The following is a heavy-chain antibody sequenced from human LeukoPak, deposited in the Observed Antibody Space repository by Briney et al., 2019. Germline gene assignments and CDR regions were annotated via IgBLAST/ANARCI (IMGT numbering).Heavy chain of an antibody. J-gene: IGHJ6*02. CDR3: ARDAFGELSYYYYGMDV. CDR1: GFTFSSYG. V-gene: IGHV3-33*01. Sequence: GGSLRLSCAASGFTFSSYGMHWVRQAPGKGLEWVAVILSDGSKEFYTDSVKGRFTISRDNSKNTLYLQMNSLRAEDTAVYYCARDAFGELSYYYYGMDVWGQGTTVTVSS. CDR2: ILSDGSKE. D-gene: IGHD3-10*01.